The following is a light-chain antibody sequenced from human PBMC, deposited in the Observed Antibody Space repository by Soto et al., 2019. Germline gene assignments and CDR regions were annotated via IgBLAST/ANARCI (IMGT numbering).Light chain of an antibody. Sequence: QSVLTQPPSVSGAPGQGVTISCTGSSSNIGAPYDVHWYQHLPGTAPKLLIYGDNNRPSGVPDRFSGSRSGTSASLAITGLQAEDEADYYCQSYDMSLNNHVFGTGTKLTVL. CDR3: QSYDMSLNNHV. V-gene: IGLV1-40*01. CDR1: SSNIGAPYD. J-gene: IGLJ1*01. CDR2: GDN.